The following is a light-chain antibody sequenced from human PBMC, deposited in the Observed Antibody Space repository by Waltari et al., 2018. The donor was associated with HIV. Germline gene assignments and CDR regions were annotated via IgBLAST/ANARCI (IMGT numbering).Light chain of an antibody. CDR2: EVN. Sequence: QSAPTQPASVSGSPGQSITISCTGTRSDVGGNDYVSWYQHYPGKAPQVLIYEVNKRPSGISSRFSGSKSGNTASLTISGLQAEDEADYYCNSYTQTNPSFGGGTRVTVL. CDR3: NSYTQTNPS. J-gene: IGLJ2*01. V-gene: IGLV2-14*01. CDR1: RSDVGGNDY.